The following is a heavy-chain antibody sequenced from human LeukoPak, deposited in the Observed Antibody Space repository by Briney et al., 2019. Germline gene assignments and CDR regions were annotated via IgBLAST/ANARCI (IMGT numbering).Heavy chain of an antibody. Sequence: GGSLRLSCAASGFTFSSYAMRWVRQAPGKGLEWVSVIYRGGSTYYADSVKGRFTISRDNSKNTLYLQMNNLRAEDTAVYYCAMATWVGGLDYWGQGTLVTVSS. J-gene: IGHJ4*02. D-gene: IGHD1-26*01. CDR1: GFTFSSYA. V-gene: IGHV3-66*01. CDR2: IYRGGST. CDR3: AMATWVGGLDY.